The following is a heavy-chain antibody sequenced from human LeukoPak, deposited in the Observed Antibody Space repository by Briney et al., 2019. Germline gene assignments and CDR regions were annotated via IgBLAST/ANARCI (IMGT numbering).Heavy chain of an antibody. J-gene: IGHJ4*02. CDR1: GFTFRTFG. D-gene: IGHD3-3*01. CDR2: ISYDGSNK. Sequence: GGSLRLSCAASGFTFRTFGMHCVRQAPGKGLEWVAIISYDGSNKYYADSVKGRFTISRDNSKNTLYLQMNSLRAEDTAVYYCAKGALEWLLGIDYWGQGTLVTVSS. CDR3: AKGALEWLLGIDY. V-gene: IGHV3-30*18.